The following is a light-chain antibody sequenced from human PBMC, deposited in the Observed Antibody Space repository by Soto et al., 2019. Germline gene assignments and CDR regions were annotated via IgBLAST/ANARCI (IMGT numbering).Light chain of an antibody. Sequence: QSALTQPPSVSGSPGQRVTISCTWITSNIGADYDVHWYQQLPGTAPKLLIYGSSDRPSGVPDRFSGSKSGTSASLAITGLQAEDEADYYCQSYDSSLINYVFGTGTKVTVL. J-gene: IGLJ1*01. CDR1: TSNIGADYD. CDR2: GSS. V-gene: IGLV1-40*01. CDR3: QSYDSSLINYV.